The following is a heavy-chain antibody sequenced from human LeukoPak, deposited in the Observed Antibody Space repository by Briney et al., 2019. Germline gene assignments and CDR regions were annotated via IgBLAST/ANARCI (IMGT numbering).Heavy chain of an antibody. CDR1: GYTFTSYY. V-gene: IGHV1-46*01. D-gene: IGHD3-9*01. CDR2: INPSGGST. Sequence: ASVNVSCKASGYTFTSYYMHWVRQAPGQGLEWMGIINPSGGSTSYAQKFQGRVTMTRDTSTSTVYMELSSLRSEDTAVYYCARDPTSVGGRHDWLLDSWGQGTLVTVSS. CDR3: ARDPTSVGGRHDWLLDS. J-gene: IGHJ5*02.